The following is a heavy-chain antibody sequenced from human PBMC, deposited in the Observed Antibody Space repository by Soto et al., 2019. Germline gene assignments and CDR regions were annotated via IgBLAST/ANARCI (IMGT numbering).Heavy chain of an antibody. CDR1: GFTFSNAW. D-gene: IGHD4-17*01. CDR2: IESKIKGGTT. V-gene: IGHV3-15*07. J-gene: IGHJ4*02. CDR3: VTGYGDEDY. Sequence: EVQLVESGGGWVKPGGSLRVSCEASGFTFSNAWMNWVRQAPGKGLEWVGRIESKIKGGTTDYAAPVKGRFTISRDDSKNTLYLQMNSLKSDDTAVYSCVTGYGDEDYWGQGTLVTVSS.